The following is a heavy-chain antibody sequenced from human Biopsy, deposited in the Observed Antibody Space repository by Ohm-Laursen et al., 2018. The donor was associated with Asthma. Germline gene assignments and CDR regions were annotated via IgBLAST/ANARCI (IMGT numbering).Heavy chain of an antibody. Sequence: LSLTCAASGFTFEDYAMHWVRQSTGKGLEWVSSISWNSVSIDYADSVKGRFTISRDNAKNSLYLQMNSLRAEDTAMYYCVKDRLSSSWAWFESWDQGTLVTVSS. CDR1: GFTFEDYA. CDR3: VKDRLSSSWAWFES. D-gene: IGHD6-13*01. CDR2: ISWNSVSI. V-gene: IGHV3-9*01. J-gene: IGHJ5*01.